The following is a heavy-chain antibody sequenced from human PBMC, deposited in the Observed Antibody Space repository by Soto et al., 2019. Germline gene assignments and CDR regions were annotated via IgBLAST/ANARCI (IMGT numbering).Heavy chain of an antibody. Sequence: GASVKVSCKASGYTFTSYYMHWVRQAPGQGLEWMGIINPSGGSTSYAQKFQGRVTMTRDTSTSTVYMELSSLRSEDTAVYYCARDRNDYSIEWELRDWGQGTLVTVSS. D-gene: IGHD1-26*01. J-gene: IGHJ4*02. CDR2: INPSGGST. V-gene: IGHV1-46*01. CDR1: GYTFTSYY. CDR3: ARDRNDYSIEWELRD.